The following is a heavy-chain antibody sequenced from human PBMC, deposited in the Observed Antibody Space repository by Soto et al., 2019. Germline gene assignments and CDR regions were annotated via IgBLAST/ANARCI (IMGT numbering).Heavy chain of an antibody. J-gene: IGHJ5*02. V-gene: IGHV1-8*01. D-gene: IGHD1-1*01. Sequence: QVQLVQSGAEVKKPGASVKVSCKASGYTFSSYDINWVRQATGQGLEWMGWMNPNSGNKGYAQKCQGRVTMTRNTAISTAYMELSSLRSEDTAVYYCARATGTNGWLDPWGQGTLVTVSS. CDR2: MNPNSGNK. CDR1: GYTFSSYD. CDR3: ARATGTNGWLDP.